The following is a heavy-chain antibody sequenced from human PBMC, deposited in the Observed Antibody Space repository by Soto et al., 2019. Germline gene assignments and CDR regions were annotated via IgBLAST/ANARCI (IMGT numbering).Heavy chain of an antibody. CDR1: GGTFSSYT. CDR2: LIPILGIA. Sequence: QVQLVQSGAEVKKPGSSVKVSCKASGGTFSSYTISWVRQAPGQGLEWMGRLIPILGIANYAQKFQGRVTITADKSTSTAYMELSSLRSEDTAVYYCARDQGDSSTFDYWGQGTLVTVSS. J-gene: IGHJ4*02. CDR3: ARDQGDSSTFDY. D-gene: IGHD6-13*01. V-gene: IGHV1-69*08.